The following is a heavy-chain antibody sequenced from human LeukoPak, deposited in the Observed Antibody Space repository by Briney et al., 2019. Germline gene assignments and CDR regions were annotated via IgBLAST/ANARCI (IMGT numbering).Heavy chain of an antibody. J-gene: IGHJ6*02. CDR3: AGEDSAYDFWSGYSGPGYYYYGMDV. CDR1: GFTFSSYW. Sequence: GGSLRLSCAASGFTFSSYWMHWVRQAPGKGLVWVSRINSDGSSTSYADSVKGRFTISRDNAKNTLYLQMNSLRAEDTAVYYCAGEDSAYDFWSGYSGPGYYYYGMDVWGQGTTVTVSS. CDR2: INSDGSST. V-gene: IGHV3-74*01. D-gene: IGHD3-3*01.